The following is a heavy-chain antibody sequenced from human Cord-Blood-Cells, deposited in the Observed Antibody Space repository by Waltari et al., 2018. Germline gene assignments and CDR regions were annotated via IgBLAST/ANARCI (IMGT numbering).Heavy chain of an antibody. Sequence: QVQLQESGPGLVKPSETLSLTCAVSGYSISSGYYWGWIRQPPGKGLEWIGSIYHSGSPYYNPSLKRRVTISVDTSKNQFSRKLSSVTAADTAVYYCASGYSSSDYWGQGTLVTVSS. J-gene: IGHJ4*02. V-gene: IGHV4-38-2*01. CDR2: IYHSGSP. D-gene: IGHD6-13*01. CDR3: ASGYSSSDY. CDR1: GYSISSGYY.